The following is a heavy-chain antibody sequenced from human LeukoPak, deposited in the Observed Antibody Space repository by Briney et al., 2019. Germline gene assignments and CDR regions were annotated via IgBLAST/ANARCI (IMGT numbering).Heavy chain of an antibody. J-gene: IGHJ6*03. Sequence: SETLSLTCSVSGGSISSSSHSWGWIRQSPGKGLEWIGSIYYSGSTFYNPSLKSRVTISVDRSKNQFSLKLSSVTAADTAVYYCARVPIPYYYYYMDVWGEGTTVTVSS. CDR2: IYYSGST. CDR1: GGSISSSSHS. V-gene: IGHV4-39*07. CDR3: ARVPIPYYYYYMDV.